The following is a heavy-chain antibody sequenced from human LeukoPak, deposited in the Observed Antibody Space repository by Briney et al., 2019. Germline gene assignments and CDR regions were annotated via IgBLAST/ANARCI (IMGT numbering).Heavy chain of an antibody. J-gene: IGHJ1*01. D-gene: IGHD3-10*01. V-gene: IGHV1-3*01. CDR2: INAGNGNT. CDR3: ARVPLDDASRHYYPH. Sequence: GASVKVSCKASGYTFTSYAMHWVRQAPGQRLEWMGWINAGNGNTKYSQKFQGRVTPTRDTSASTAYMELNSLSSEDTAVYYCARVPLDDASRHYYPHWGQGTLVTVSS. CDR1: GYTFTSYA.